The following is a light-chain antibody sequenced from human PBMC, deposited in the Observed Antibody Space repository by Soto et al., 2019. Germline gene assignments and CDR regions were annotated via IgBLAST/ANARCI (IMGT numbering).Light chain of an antibody. Sequence: IVLTQSPGTVAVSPGARVPLSCRASQSVDSTYLAWYQQRPGQAPRLLIFGASTKATGIPDRFSGSGAGTDFTLTISSLQSEDFAVYYCQRQSSWPRTFGQGTKVDIK. CDR1: QSVDSTY. V-gene: IGKV3-20*01. J-gene: IGKJ1*01. CDR3: QRQSSWPRT. CDR2: GAS.